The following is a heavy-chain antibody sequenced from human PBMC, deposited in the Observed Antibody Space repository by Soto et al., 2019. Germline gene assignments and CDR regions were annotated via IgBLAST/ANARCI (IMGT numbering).Heavy chain of an antibody. CDR1: GFTFSNYY. Sequence: QVQLVESGGGLVKPGGSLRLSCAVSGFTFSNYYMAWIRQAPGKGLEWVSYISTSGTITFYADSVKDRFTISRDNAENSLFLQMDSLSVEDTALYFCARAGVLFRAGFDSWGQGTLVTVAS. V-gene: IGHV3-11*01. D-gene: IGHD7-27*01. J-gene: IGHJ4*02. CDR2: ISTSGTIT. CDR3: ARAGVLFRAGFDS.